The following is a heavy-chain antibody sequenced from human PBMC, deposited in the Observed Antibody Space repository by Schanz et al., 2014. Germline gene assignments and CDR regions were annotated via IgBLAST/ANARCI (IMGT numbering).Heavy chain of an antibody. Sequence: QVQLVQSGAEVEKPGASVKVSCKASGYTFTGYYIHWVRQAPGQGFEWMGWINPLSGATDYAPTFQGRVSMTRDTSISTAYMEVTRLVSSDTAVYYCARRGPNCSNNACYHGWFDPWGQGTLVTVSS. V-gene: IGHV1-2*02. CDR2: INPLSGAT. D-gene: IGHD4-4*01. J-gene: IGHJ5*02. CDR1: GYTFTGYY. CDR3: ARRGPNCSNNACYHGWFDP.